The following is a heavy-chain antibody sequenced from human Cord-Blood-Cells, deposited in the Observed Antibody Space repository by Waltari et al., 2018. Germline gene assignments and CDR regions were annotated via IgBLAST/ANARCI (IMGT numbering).Heavy chain of an antibody. CDR3: ARGPSLEDIVVVPAAIFDY. D-gene: IGHD2-2*01. CDR1: GGSFSGYY. Sequence: QVQLQQWGAGLLKPSETLSLTCAVYGGSFSGYYWSWIRQPPGKGLEWIGEINHSGSTNYNPSLNSRVTISVDTSKNQLSLKLSSVTAADTAVYYCARGPSLEDIVVVPAAIFDYWGQGTLVTVSS. V-gene: IGHV4-34*01. CDR2: INHSGST. J-gene: IGHJ4*02.